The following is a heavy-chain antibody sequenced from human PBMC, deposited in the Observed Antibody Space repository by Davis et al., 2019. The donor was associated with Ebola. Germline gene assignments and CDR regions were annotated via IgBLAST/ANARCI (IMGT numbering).Heavy chain of an antibody. CDR2: IYWNDDN. CDR1: GFSLSASAVG. V-gene: IGHV2-5*01. D-gene: IGHD2-15*01. CDR3: ARGLGYCSGGSCLYYFDY. Sequence: SGPTLVKPTQTLTLTCTFSGFSLSASAVGVTWIRQPPGKALEWLALIYWNDDNHYNPSLKTRLTISKDTSKNQVVLTMTNMDPVDTATYYCARGLGYCSGGSCLYYFDYWGQGTLVTVSS. J-gene: IGHJ4*02.